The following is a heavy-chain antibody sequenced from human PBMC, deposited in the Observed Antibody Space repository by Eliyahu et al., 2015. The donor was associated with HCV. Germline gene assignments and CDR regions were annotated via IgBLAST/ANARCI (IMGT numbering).Heavy chain of an antibody. CDR3: AKGQVAGTRGNWFDP. J-gene: IGHJ5*02. CDR2: ISGSGGST. D-gene: IGHD6-19*01. V-gene: IGHV3-23*01. Sequence: EVQLLESGGGLVQPGGSXRXSCAASGFXFXSYAMXWVRQXPGKGLEWVSAISGSGGSTYYADSVKGRFTISRDNSKNTLYLQMNSLRAEDTAVYYCAKGQVAGTRGNWFDPWGQGTLVTVSS. CDR1: GFXFXSYA.